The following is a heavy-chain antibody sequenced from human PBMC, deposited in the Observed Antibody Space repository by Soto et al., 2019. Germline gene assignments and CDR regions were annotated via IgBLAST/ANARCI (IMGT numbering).Heavy chain of an antibody. J-gene: IGHJ4*02. CDR3: AKDYSNSDARGSKMIDY. Sequence: PGGSLRLSCAASVFTFSSYAMTWVRQAPGKGLECVSTINSGGGGSYYADSVKGRFTLSRDNSRNTLYLQMNSLRAEDTGVYYCAKDYSNSDARGSKMIDYWGQGTLVTVSS. CDR2: INSGGGGS. CDR1: VFTFSSYA. V-gene: IGHV3-23*01. D-gene: IGHD6-6*01.